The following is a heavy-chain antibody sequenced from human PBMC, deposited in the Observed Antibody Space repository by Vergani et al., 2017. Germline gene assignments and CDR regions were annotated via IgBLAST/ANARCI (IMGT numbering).Heavy chain of an antibody. Sequence: EVQLLESGGGLVQPGGSLRLSCAASGFTFSSYAMSWVRQAPGKGLEWVSGIIGSGGSTYYAESVKGRFTISRDNSNNTLYLQMNSLRAEDTAVYYCAKDRGGKEKGIAAAGSWFDPGCQGTLVTVSS. CDR3: AKDRGGKEKGIAAAGSWFDP. J-gene: IGHJ5*02. V-gene: IGHV3-23*01. D-gene: IGHD6-13*01. CDR2: IIGSGGST. CDR1: GFTFSSYA.